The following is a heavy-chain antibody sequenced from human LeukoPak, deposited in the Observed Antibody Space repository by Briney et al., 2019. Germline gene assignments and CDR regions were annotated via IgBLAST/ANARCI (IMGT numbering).Heavy chain of an antibody. V-gene: IGHV4-34*01. J-gene: IGHJ4*02. CDR3: ARVPMLVAVFDY. CDR2: INHSGST. Sequence: SETLSLTCAVYSGSFSDYYWSLIRQPPGEGLEWIGEINHSGSTNYNPSLKSRVTMSVDTSKKQFSLKLSSVTAADTAVYYCARVPMLVAVFDYWGQGTLVTVSS. D-gene: IGHD3-22*01. CDR1: SGSFSDYY.